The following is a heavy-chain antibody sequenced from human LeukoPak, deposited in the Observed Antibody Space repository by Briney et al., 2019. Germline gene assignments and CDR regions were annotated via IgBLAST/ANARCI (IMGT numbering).Heavy chain of an antibody. D-gene: IGHD3-22*01. CDR2: INQNGSET. J-gene: IGHJ5*02. CDR3: ARKKYYYDTSTYGWFDP. CDR1: GFTFSTYW. V-gene: IGHV3-7*01. Sequence: GGSLRLSCAASGFTFSTYWMTWVRQAPGKGLKWVANINQNGSETYYVDSVKGRFTISRDNAKNSLYLQMNSLRVEDTAVYYCARKKYYYDTSTYGWFDPWGQGISVTVSS.